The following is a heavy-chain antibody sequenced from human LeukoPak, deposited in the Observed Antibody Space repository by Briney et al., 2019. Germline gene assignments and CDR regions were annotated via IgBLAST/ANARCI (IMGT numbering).Heavy chain of an antibody. J-gene: IGHJ4*02. Sequence: GGSLRLSCAASGFTFSNYWMSWARQAPGRGPEWVANIDQDGSKKYYVDSVKGRFTISRDNPKNSLYLQMNSLRAEDTAVYFCARSGPYQLPPRPIDYWGQGTLVTVSS. CDR3: ARSGPYQLPPRPIDY. CDR2: IDQDGSKK. V-gene: IGHV3-7*01. CDR1: GFTFSNYW. D-gene: IGHD2-2*01.